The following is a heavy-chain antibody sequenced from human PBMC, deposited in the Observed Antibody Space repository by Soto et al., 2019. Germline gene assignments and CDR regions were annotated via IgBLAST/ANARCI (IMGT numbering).Heavy chain of an antibody. CDR3: ARHWSSNWEGH. CDR1: GDSISSSDYY. D-gene: IGHD6-13*01. J-gene: IGHJ4*02. CDR2: IYYSGST. V-gene: IGHV4-39*01. Sequence: ETLSLTCTVSGDSISSSDYYWGWIRQPPGKGLEWIGSIYYSGSTNYNPSLKSRVTISVDTSKNQFSLKLSSVTATDTAVYYCARHWSSNWEGHWGQGTLVTVSS.